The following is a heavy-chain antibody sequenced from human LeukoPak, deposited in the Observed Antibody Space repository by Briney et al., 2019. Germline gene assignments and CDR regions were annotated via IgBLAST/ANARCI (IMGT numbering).Heavy chain of an antibody. CDR1: GFTFSSYW. Sequence: GGSLRLSCAASGFTFSSYWTHWVRQAPGKGLVCVSRINSDGSSTSYADSVKGRFTISRDNAKNTLYLQMNSLRAEDTAVYYCASRGGDSSSSLYGMDVWGQGTTVTVSS. V-gene: IGHV3-74*01. D-gene: IGHD6-6*01. J-gene: IGHJ6*02. CDR2: INSDGSST. CDR3: ASRGGDSSSSLYGMDV.